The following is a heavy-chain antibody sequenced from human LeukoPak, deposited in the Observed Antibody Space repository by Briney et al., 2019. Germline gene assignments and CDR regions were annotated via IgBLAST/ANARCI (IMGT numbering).Heavy chain of an antibody. CDR1: GGSISSGDYY. CDR2: IYYSGST. D-gene: IGHD6-13*01. J-gene: IGHJ4*02. CDR3: ARSTRIAAAGTGGDY. V-gene: IGHV4-30-4*01. Sequence: SETLSLTCTVSGGSISSGDYYWSWIRQPPGKGLEWIGYIYYSGSTYYNPSLKSRVTISVDTSKNQFSLKLSSVTAADTAVYYCARSTRIAAAGTGGDYWGQGTLVTVSS.